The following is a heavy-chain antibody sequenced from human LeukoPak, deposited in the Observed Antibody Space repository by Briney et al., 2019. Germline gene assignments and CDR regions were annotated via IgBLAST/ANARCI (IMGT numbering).Heavy chain of an antibody. V-gene: IGHV4-30-2*01. CDR3: ARVRIVVVIIDAFDI. CDR2: IYHSGST. J-gene: IGHJ3*02. CDR1: GGSISSGGYY. Sequence: PSETLSLTCTVSGGSISSGGYYWSWIRQPPGKGLEWIGYIYHSGSTYYNPSLKSRVTISVDTSKNQFSLKLSSVTAADTAVYYCARVRIVVVIIDAFDIWGQGTMVTVSS. D-gene: IGHD3-22*01.